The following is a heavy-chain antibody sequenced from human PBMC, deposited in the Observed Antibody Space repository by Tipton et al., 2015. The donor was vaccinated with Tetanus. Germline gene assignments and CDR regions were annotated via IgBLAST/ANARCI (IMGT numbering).Heavy chain of an antibody. V-gene: IGHV3-23*03. J-gene: IGHJ4*02. Sequence: GSLRLSCAASGFTFSNHAMAWVRQAPGKGLEWVSVIYSSGSSAHYIDSVNGRFTNSRDNSKNTLYLQMNSLRAEDTAVYYCARDRAFLRYFDWLLDYWGQGTLVTVSS. D-gene: IGHD3-9*01. CDR3: ARDRAFLRYFDWLLDY. CDR2: IYSSGSSA. CDR1: GFTFSNHA.